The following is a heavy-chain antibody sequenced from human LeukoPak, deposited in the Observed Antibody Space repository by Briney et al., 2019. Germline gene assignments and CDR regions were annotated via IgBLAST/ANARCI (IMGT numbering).Heavy chain of an antibody. CDR1: GYTFTSYY. J-gene: IGHJ5*02. D-gene: IGHD2-8*01. V-gene: IGHV1-46*01. Sequence: ASVKVSCKASGYTFTSYYIHWVRQAPGQGLKWMGGINPSGGGTSYAQKFQGRVTMTRDTSTSTVYIDLRSLRSQDTAVYFCARDMLAVPSNWFDPWGQGTLVTVSS. CDR3: ARDMLAVPSNWFDP. CDR2: INPSGGGT.